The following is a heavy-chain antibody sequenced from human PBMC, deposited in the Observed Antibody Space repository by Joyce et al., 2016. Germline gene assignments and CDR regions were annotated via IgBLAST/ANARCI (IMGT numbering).Heavy chain of an antibody. D-gene: IGHD3-10*01. CDR1: GFAFSSYP. V-gene: IGHV3-30-3*01. CDR2: ASNDGNKG. J-gene: IGHJ4*02. CDR3: ARGADASGNVPHDY. Sequence: QVQLVESGGGVVQPGRSLRLSCAASGFAFSSYPMHWVRQAPGKGRDWVGVASNDGNKGCYGGVVKGRFTISRDNSKNTLYLEMNSLRVEDTAVYYCARGADASGNVPHDYWGQGTLVTVS.